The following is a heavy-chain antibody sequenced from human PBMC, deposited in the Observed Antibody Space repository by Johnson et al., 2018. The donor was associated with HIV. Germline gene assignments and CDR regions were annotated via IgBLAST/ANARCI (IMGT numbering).Heavy chain of an antibody. V-gene: IGHV3-74*01. CDR1: GFTFSDHW. CDR2: IKSDGRST. Sequence: VQLVESGGGLVQPGGSLKLSCAASGFTFSDHWMYWVRQAPGKGLVWVSRIKSDGRSTNYADSVKGRFTISRDNAKNTLYLQMNSLRPEDTGLYYCAKDIASGYTNGGTLDIWGQGTMVTVSS. CDR3: AKDIASGYTNGGTLDI. D-gene: IGHD6-19*01. J-gene: IGHJ3*02.